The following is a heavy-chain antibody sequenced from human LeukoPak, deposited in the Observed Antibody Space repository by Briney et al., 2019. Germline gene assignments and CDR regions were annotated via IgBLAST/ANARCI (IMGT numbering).Heavy chain of an antibody. CDR2: TIPIFGTA. V-gene: IGHV1-69*13. J-gene: IGHJ4*02. CDR1: GGTFSSYA. D-gene: IGHD4-17*01. CDR3: ARERRLPTVTTPYYFDY. Sequence: ASVKVSRKASGGTFSSYAISWVRQAPGQGLDWMGGTIPIFGTANYAQKFQGRVTITADESTSTAYMELSSLRSEDTAVYYCARERRLPTVTTPYYFDYWGQGTLVTVSS.